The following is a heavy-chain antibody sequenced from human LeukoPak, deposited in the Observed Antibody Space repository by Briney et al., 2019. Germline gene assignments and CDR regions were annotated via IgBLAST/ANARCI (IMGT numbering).Heavy chain of an antibody. Sequence: GGSLRLSCAASRFTFSNSNMNWVRQAPGKGLEWVSSISSSSSYIYYADSVKGRFTISRDNAKNSLYLQMNSLRAEDTAVYYCASRTSGYYHDYWGQGTLVTVSS. D-gene: IGHD3-22*01. CDR2: ISSSSSYI. V-gene: IGHV3-21*01. J-gene: IGHJ4*02. CDR3: ASRTSGYYHDY. CDR1: RFTFSNSN.